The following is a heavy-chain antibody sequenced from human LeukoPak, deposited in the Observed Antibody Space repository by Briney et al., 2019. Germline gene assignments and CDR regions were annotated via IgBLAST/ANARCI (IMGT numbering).Heavy chain of an antibody. Sequence: GGSLRLSCAASGFTFSTYAMSWVRQAPGKGLEWVSTISDSGANTYYADSVRGRFTISRDNSKNTLYLQKNSLRADDTAIYYCAKELENNCRECYFDYWGQGTLVTVSS. CDR3: AKELENNCRECYFDY. CDR2: ISDSGANT. CDR1: GFTFSTYA. J-gene: IGHJ4*02. V-gene: IGHV3-23*01. D-gene: IGHD1-20*01.